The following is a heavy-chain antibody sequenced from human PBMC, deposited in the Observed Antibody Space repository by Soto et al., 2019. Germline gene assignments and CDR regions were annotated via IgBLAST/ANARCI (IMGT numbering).Heavy chain of an antibody. D-gene: IGHD6-6*01. J-gene: IGHJ4*02. CDR3: ARVGSIAARTRFDY. V-gene: IGHV1-69*01. CDR1: GGTFSSYA. Sequence: QVQLVQAGAEVKKPGSSVKVSCKASGGTFSSYAISWVRQAPGQGLEWMGGIIPIFGTANYAQKFQGRVTITADESTSTDYMELSSLRSEDTAVYYCARVGSIAARTRFDYWGQGTLVTVSA. CDR2: IIPIFGTA.